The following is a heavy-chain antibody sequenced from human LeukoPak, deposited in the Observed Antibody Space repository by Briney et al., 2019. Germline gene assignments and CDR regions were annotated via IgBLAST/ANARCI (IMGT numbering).Heavy chain of an antibody. J-gene: IGHJ4*02. V-gene: IGHV3-7*01. Sequence: GGSLRLSCAASGFTFSSYWMSWVRQAPGKGLEWVANVKQDGSEKYYVDSVKGRFTISRDNAKNTLYLQMNSLRAEDTAVYYCASGYSSDYGGNTYWGQGTLVTVSS. CDR2: VKQDGSEK. CDR3: ASGYSSDYGGNTY. CDR1: GFTFSSYW. D-gene: IGHD4-23*01.